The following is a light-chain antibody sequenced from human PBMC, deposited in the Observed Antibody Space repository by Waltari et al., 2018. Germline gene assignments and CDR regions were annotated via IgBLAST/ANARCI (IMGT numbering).Light chain of an antibody. V-gene: IGKV1-8*01. J-gene: IGKJ4*01. CDR2: SAS. CDR3: QQYYSSPPT. CDR1: QAIGSY. Sequence: AIRITQSPSSISASSGDRVTITCRANQAIGSYLAWYQQTPGKDPRLLISSASILPSGVPSRFVGAGSGTNFSLTITCVQFEDFGTYYCQQYYSSPPTFGGG.